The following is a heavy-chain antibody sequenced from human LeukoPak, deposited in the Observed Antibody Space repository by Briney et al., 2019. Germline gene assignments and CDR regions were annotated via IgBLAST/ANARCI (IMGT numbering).Heavy chain of an antibody. J-gene: IGHJ4*02. CDR2: IYYSGST. Sequence: SQTLSLTCTVSGGSISSGDYYWSWIRQPPGKGLEWIGYIYYSGSTYYNPSLKSRVTISVDTSKNQFSLKLSSVTAADTAVYYCARLGRVRDGYTIKPRYFDYWGQGTLVTVSS. D-gene: IGHD5-24*01. CDR3: ARLGRVRDGYTIKPRYFDY. CDR1: GGSISSGDYY. V-gene: IGHV4-30-4*08.